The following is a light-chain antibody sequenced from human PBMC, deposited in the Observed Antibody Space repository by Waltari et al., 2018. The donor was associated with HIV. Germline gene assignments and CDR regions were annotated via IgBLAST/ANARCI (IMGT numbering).Light chain of an antibody. CDR2: GAS. Sequence: EIVITQSPATLSVSPGERATLSCRASQSVSSNLAWYQQKPGQAPRLLIYGASTRATGSPARFSGSGYGTEFTLTISRLQSEDFAVYYCQQYNNWPRTFGQGTKVEIK. J-gene: IGKJ1*01. CDR1: QSVSSN. V-gene: IGKV3-15*01. CDR3: QQYNNWPRT.